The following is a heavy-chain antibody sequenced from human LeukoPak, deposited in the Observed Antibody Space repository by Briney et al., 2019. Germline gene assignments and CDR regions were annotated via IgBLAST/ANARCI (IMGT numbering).Heavy chain of an antibody. D-gene: IGHD6-13*01. CDR3: ARGRIAAAGTYLY. CDR1: GYTFTSYY. Sequence: ASVKVSCKASGYTFTSYYMHWVRQAPGQGLEWMGWINPNSGGTNYAQKFQGRVTMTRDTSISTAYMELSRLRSDDTAVYYCARGRIAAAGTYLYWGQGTLVTVSS. J-gene: IGHJ4*02. V-gene: IGHV1-2*02. CDR2: INPNSGGT.